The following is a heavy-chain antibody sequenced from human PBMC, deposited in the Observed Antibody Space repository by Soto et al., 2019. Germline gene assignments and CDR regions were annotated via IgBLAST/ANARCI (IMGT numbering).Heavy chain of an antibody. CDR3: ARGKGMEEKYYYYGLDI. V-gene: IGHV1-2*02. CDR1: GYSFTAYY. J-gene: IGHJ6*04. CDR2: INPTSGGT. D-gene: IGHD1-1*01. Sequence: ASVKVSCKAAGYSFTAYYIHWVRQAPGQGFEWMGWINPTSGGTNYAQKFQGRVTVTRDTSISTAYMELSSLRSEDTAVYYCARGKGMEEKYYYYGLDIWGKGTTVTVSS.